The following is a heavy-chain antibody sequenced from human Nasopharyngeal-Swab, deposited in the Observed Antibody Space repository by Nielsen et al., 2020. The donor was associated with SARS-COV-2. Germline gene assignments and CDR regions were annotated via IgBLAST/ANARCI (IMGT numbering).Heavy chain of an antibody. D-gene: IGHD3-22*01. Sequence: SETLSLTCTVSGGSISSGSYYWSWIRQPAGKGLEWIGRIYTDGTTNYISSLKSRVTISLDTSKNQFSLKLSSVTAADTAVYYCARSYYYDSSGYFGWGQGTLVTVSS. J-gene: IGHJ4*02. CDR3: ARSYYYDSSGYFG. V-gene: IGHV4-61*02. CDR1: GGSISSGSYY. CDR2: IYTDGTT.